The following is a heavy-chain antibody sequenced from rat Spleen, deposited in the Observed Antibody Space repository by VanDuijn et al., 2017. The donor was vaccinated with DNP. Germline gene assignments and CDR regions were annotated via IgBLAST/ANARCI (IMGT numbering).Heavy chain of an antibody. Sequence: VQLKESGPGLVQPSQTLSLTCTVSGFSLTSYGVSWVRQPPGKGLEWVASISYEGSSIHYGNSVKGRFTISRDTAKSTLYLQMNSLRSEDTATYYCARRRYGYGLFDYWGQGVMVTVSS. CDR2: ISYEGSSI. CDR3: ARRRYGYGLFDY. CDR1: GFSLTSYG. D-gene: IGHD1-7*01. J-gene: IGHJ2*01. V-gene: IGHV5-22*01.